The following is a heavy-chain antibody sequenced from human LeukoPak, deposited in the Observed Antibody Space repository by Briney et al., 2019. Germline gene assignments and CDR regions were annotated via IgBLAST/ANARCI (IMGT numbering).Heavy chain of an antibody. CDR2: ISYDGSNK. J-gene: IGHJ3*02. CDR1: GCTFRSYG. V-gene: IGHV3-30*18. Sequence: RSLRLSCAASGCTFRSYGMHGVRQAPGKGLEWVAVISYDGSNKYYADSVKGRFTISRDNSKNTLYLQMNSLRAEDTAVYYCAKGDYCSGGSCYRNAFDIWGQGTMVTVSS. CDR3: AKGDYCSGGSCYRNAFDI. D-gene: IGHD2-15*01.